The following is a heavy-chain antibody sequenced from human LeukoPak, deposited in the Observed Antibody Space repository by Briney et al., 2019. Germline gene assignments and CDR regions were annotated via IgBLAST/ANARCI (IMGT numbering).Heavy chain of an antibody. CDR1: GFTFSDYY. J-gene: IGHJ4*02. D-gene: IGHD4-17*01. CDR2: ISSGGTTI. CDR3: AGGDNPGYGDYDFDY. V-gene: IGHV3-11*04. Sequence: GGSLRLSCAASGFTFSDYYMSWIRQAPGKGLEWVSHISSGGTTISYADSVKGRFTISRDNAKNSLYLQMNSLRAEDTAVYYCAGGDNPGYGDYDFDYWGQGTLVTVSS.